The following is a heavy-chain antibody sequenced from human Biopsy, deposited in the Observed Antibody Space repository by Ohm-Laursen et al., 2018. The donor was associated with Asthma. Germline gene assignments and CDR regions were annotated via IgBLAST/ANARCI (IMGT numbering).Heavy chain of an antibody. Sequence: LRLSCAATGFAFNNSSMTWVRQAPGKGLEWVSSISASGVRTFYADSVKGRFTVSRDSSRNTLYLQLSTLRVEDTAVYFCAKITTDRQKANNWFDPWGQGTLVTVSS. CDR2: ISASGVRT. J-gene: IGHJ5*02. CDR1: GFAFNNSS. V-gene: IGHV3-23*01. D-gene: IGHD3-22*01. CDR3: AKITTDRQKANNWFDP.